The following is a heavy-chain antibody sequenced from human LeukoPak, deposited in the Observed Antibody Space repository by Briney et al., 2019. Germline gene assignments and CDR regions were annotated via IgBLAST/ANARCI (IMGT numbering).Heavy chain of an antibody. D-gene: IGHD5-18*01. Sequence: SETLSLTCTVSGGSISSYYWSWIRQTPGKGLEWIGYIYYSGSTNYNPSLKSRVTISVDTSKNQFSLKLSSVTAADTAVYYCARQYSYGYYFDYCGQGTLVTVSS. J-gene: IGHJ4*02. CDR1: GGSISSYY. CDR3: ARQYSYGYYFDY. CDR2: IYYSGST. V-gene: IGHV4-59*01.